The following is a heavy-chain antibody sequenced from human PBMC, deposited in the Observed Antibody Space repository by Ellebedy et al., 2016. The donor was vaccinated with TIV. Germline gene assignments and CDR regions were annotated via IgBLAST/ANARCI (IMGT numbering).Heavy chain of an antibody. J-gene: IGHJ4*02. CDR3: ARDPFMVFATYFDY. V-gene: IGHV3-23*01. D-gene: IGHD2-8*01. CDR1: GFTFSSHA. Sequence: GESLKISXIVSGFTFSSHAMSWVRQTPGKGLEWVSGMSGSGGTTYYADSVKGRFTITKDNSKNTLYLQMNSLRAEDTAAYYCARDPFMVFATYFDYWGQGTPVTVSS. CDR2: MSGSGGTT.